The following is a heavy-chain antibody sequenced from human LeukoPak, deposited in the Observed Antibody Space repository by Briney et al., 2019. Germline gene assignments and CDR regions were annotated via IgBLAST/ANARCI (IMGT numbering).Heavy chain of an antibody. V-gene: IGHV1-2*06. D-gene: IGHD3-10*01. CDR1: GYTLTELS. Sequence: ASVKVSCKVSGYTLTELSMHWVRQAPGQGLEWMGRINPNSGGTNYAQKFQGRVTMTRDTSISTAYMELSRLRSDDTAVYYCARGMGSGSYYNVKPDYWGQGTLVTVSS. J-gene: IGHJ4*02. CDR3: ARGMGSGSYYNVKPDY. CDR2: INPNSGGT.